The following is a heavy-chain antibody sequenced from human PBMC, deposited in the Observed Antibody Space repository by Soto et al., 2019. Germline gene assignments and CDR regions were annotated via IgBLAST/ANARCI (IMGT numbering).Heavy chain of an antibody. CDR2: IYYSGST. V-gene: IGHV4-59*01. Sequence: SETLSLTCTVSGGSISSYYWSWIRQPPGKGLEWIGYIYYSGSTNYNPSLKSRVTISVDTSKNQFSLKLSSVTAADTAVYYCARSYSSSWYGMDVWGQGTTVTVSS. D-gene: IGHD6-13*01. CDR3: ARSYSSSWYGMDV. J-gene: IGHJ6*02. CDR1: GGSISSYY.